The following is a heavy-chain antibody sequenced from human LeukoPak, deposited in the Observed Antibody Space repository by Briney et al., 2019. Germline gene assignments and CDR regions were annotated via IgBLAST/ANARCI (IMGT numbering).Heavy chain of an antibody. CDR1: GLTFGDYT. CDR2: IRSKAYGGTT. J-gene: IGHJ4*02. Sequence: GGSLRLSCTASGLTFGDYTMSWVRQAPGKGLEWVGFIRSKAYGGTTEYAASVKGRFTISRDDSKSIAYLQMNSLKTEDTAMYFCTRPHDYWGQGTLVTVSS. V-gene: IGHV3-49*04. CDR3: TRPHDY.